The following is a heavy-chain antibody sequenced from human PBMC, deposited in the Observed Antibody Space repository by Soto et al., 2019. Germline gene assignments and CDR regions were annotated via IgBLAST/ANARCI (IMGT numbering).Heavy chain of an antibody. CDR2: INHSGST. Sequence: SETLSLTCAVYGGSFSGYYWSWIRQPPGKGLEWIGEINHSGSTNYNPSLKSRVTISVDTSKNQFSLKLSSVTAADTAVYYCARFRRYCSGGSCYSIDYWGQGTLVTVSS. CDR1: GGSFSGYY. D-gene: IGHD2-15*01. CDR3: ARFRRYCSGGSCYSIDY. J-gene: IGHJ4*02. V-gene: IGHV4-34*01.